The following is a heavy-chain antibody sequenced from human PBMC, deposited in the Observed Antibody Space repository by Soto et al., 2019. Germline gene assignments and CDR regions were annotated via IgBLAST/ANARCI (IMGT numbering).Heavy chain of an antibody. D-gene: IGHD6-13*01. J-gene: IGHJ4*02. CDR2: IRSKANSYAT. V-gene: IGHV3-73*01. Sequence: GGSLRFSCAASGFTFSGSAMHWVRQASGKGLEWVGRIRSKANSYATAYAASVKGRFTISRDDSKNTAYLQMNSLKTEDTAVYYCTRSPAAADYWGQGTLVTVSS. CDR1: GFTFSGSA. CDR3: TRSPAAADY.